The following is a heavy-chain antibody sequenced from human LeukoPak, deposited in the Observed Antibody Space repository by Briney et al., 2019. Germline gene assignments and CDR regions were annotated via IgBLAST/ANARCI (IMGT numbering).Heavy chain of an antibody. CDR1: GLTLSSYN. CDR3: ATKNPGDN. CDR2: IRSDSHYT. Sequence: GGSLRLSCVVSGLTLSSYNMNWVRQAPGRGLEWVSFIRSDSHYTHYAGSVKGRFTVSRDNAKNSLYLQMNSLRVEDTAIYYCATKNPGDNWGHGTLVTVSA. J-gene: IGHJ4*01. V-gene: IGHV3-21*05. D-gene: IGHD1-14*01.